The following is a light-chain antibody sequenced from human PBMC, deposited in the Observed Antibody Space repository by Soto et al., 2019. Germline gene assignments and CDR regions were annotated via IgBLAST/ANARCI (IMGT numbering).Light chain of an antibody. CDR3: QVWDSTSDHVV. CDR2: YDS. J-gene: IGLJ2*01. Sequence: SYELTQPPSVSVAPGRTARITCGGTNSGSKSVHWYQQKPGQAPVLVIYYDSDRPSGIPERFSGSNSGNTATLTISRVEAGDEADYYCQVWDSTSDHVVFGGGTQLTVL. CDR1: NSGSKS. V-gene: IGLV3-21*01.